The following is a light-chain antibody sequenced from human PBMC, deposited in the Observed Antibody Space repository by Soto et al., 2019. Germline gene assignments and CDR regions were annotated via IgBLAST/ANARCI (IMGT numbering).Light chain of an antibody. V-gene: IGLV2-23*01. Sequence: QSALTQPASVSGSPGQSITISCTGTSSVVGSYNLVSWYQQHPGKDPKLMIYEGSKRPSGVSNRFSGSKSGNTASLTISGLQAEDEADYYCCSYAGSSSHVVFGGGTKLTVL. J-gene: IGLJ2*01. CDR3: CSYAGSSSHVV. CDR1: SSVVGSYNL. CDR2: EGS.